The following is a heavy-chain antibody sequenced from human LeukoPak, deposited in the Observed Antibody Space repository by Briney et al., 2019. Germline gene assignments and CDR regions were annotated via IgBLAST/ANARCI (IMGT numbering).Heavy chain of an antibody. CDR1: GGSISNSSYY. J-gene: IGHJ4*02. Sequence: SETLSLTCTVSGGSISNSSYYWGWIRQPPGKGLEWIGSMYYSGSTYYNPSLKSRATISVDTSKNQFSLKLNSVTAADTAVYYCAREPTSGREPTSGRPLDYWGQGTLVTVSS. CDR2: MYYSGST. CDR3: AREPTSGREPTSGRPLDY. D-gene: IGHD5-12*01. V-gene: IGHV4-39*02.